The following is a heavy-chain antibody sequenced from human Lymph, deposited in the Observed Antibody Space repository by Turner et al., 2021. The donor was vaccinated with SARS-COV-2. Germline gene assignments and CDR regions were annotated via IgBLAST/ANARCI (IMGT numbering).Heavy chain of an antibody. Sequence: EVQLLESGGGLVQPGGSLRLSCAASGFTFSSYAMSWVRQAPGKGLEWGSAIRGRGGDTYYAGSGKGRFTISRDNSKNTLYLQMNSLRAEDTAVYYCAKGVRGAMIVVVIPYFDYWGQGTLVTVSS. CDR2: IRGRGGDT. CDR3: AKGVRGAMIVVVIPYFDY. D-gene: IGHD3-22*01. CDR1: GFTFSSYA. V-gene: IGHV3-23*01. J-gene: IGHJ4*02.